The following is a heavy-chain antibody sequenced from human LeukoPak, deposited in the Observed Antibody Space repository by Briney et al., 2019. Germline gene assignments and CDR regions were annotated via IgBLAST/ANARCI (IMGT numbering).Heavy chain of an antibody. J-gene: IGHJ4*02. CDR3: AKDSGYSSGWSPYYFDY. CDR2: ISGSGGST. D-gene: IGHD6-19*01. CDR1: GFTFSSYA. Sequence: PGGSLGLSCAASGFTFSSYAMSWVRQAPGKGLEWVSAISGSGGSTYYADSVKGRFTISRDNSKNTLYLQMNSLRAEDTAVYYCAKDSGYSSGWSPYYFDYWGQGTLVTVSS. V-gene: IGHV3-23*01.